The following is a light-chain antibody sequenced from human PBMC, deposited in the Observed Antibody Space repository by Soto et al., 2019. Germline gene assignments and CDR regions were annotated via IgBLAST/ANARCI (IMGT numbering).Light chain of an antibody. CDR3: SSYTSSSTLYV. V-gene: IGLV1-40*01. CDR1: SSNIGAGYD. J-gene: IGLJ1*01. Sequence: QSVLTQPPSVSGAPGQRVTISCTGSSSNIGAGYDVHWYRQLPGTAPKLLIYGNNNRPSGVPDRFSGSKSGNTASLTISGLQAEDEADYYCSSYTSSSTLYVFGTGTKLTVL. CDR2: GNN.